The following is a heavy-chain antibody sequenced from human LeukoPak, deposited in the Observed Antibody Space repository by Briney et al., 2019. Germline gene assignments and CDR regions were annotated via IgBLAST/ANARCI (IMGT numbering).Heavy chain of an antibody. CDR3: ARDSGWNYFDY. J-gene: IGHJ4*02. Sequence: GGSLRLSCAASGFTFSSHWMHWVRQAPGKGLVWVSRINGDVTTTDYADSVKGRFTISGDNAKNTLYLQMNSLRAEDTAVYYCARDSGWNYFDYWGQGTLVTVSS. V-gene: IGHV3-74*01. CDR1: GFTFSSHW. D-gene: IGHD6-19*01. CDR2: INGDVTTT.